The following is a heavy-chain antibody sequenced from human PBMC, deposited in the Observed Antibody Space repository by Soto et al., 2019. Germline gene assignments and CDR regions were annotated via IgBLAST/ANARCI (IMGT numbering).Heavy chain of an antibody. CDR3: ARSGLGSSSMGDAFDI. CDR1: GFTFSSYA. V-gene: IGHV3-23*01. D-gene: IGHD6-6*01. Sequence: GGSLRVSCAASGFTFSSYAMSWVRQAPGKGLEWVSAISGSGGSTYYADSVKGRFTISRDNSKNTLYLQMNSLRAEDTAVYYCARSGLGSSSMGDAFDIWGQGTMVTVSS. J-gene: IGHJ3*02. CDR2: ISGSGGST.